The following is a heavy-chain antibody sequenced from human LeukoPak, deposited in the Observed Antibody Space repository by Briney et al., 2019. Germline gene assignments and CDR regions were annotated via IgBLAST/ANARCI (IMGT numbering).Heavy chain of an antibody. J-gene: IGHJ3*02. CDR3: ASARIGYCSSTSCSPDAFDI. Sequence: PSETLSLTCAVYGGSFSGYYWSWIRQPPGKGLEWIGEINHSGSTNYNPSLKSRVTISADTSKNQFSLKLSSVTAADTAVYYCASARIGYCSSTSCSPDAFDIWGQGTMVTVSS. CDR1: GGSFSGYY. V-gene: IGHV4-34*01. CDR2: INHSGST. D-gene: IGHD2-2*01.